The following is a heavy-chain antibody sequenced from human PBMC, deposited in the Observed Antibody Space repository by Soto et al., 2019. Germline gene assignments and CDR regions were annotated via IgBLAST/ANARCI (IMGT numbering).Heavy chain of an antibody. V-gene: IGHV4-34*01. Sequence: PSETLSLTCAVYGGSFSGYYWSWIRQPPGKGLEWIGEINHSGSTNYNPSLKSRVTISVDTSKNQFSLKLSSVTAADTAVYYCVRLEWFKDAFDIWGQGTMVTVSS. D-gene: IGHD3-3*01. CDR1: GGSFSGYY. J-gene: IGHJ3*02. CDR3: VRLEWFKDAFDI. CDR2: INHSGST.